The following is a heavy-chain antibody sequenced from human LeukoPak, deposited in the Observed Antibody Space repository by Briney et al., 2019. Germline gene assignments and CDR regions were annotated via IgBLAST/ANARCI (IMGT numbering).Heavy chain of an antibody. CDR2: ISYDGSNK. CDR3: ARDRVWYSGYDSSWYFDL. D-gene: IGHD5-12*01. V-gene: IGHV3-30*03. CDR1: GFTFSSYG. J-gene: IGHJ2*01. Sequence: PGGSLRLSCAASGFTFSSYGINWVRQAPGKGLEWVAVISYDGSNKYYADSVKGRFTISRDNAKNSLYLQMNSLRAEDTAVYYCARDRVWYSGYDSSWYFDLWGRGTLVTVSS.